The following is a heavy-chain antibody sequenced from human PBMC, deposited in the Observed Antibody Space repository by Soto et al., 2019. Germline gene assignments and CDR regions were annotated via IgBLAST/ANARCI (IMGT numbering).Heavy chain of an antibody. V-gene: IGHV2-5*02. J-gene: IGHJ5*02. CDR3: PRRLPGYGSSTCCYTEYNWFDR. CDR2: IYWDDDK. D-gene: IGHD2-2*02. CDR1: GFSLSTSGVG. Sequence: QITLKESGPTLVKPTQTLTLTCTFSGFSLSTSGVGVGWIRQPPGKALEWLALIYWDDDKRYSPSLKSRLTITKDTSKNQVVLTMTTINPVDTDTYYCPRRLPGYGSSTCCYTEYNWFDRWGQETLLTVSS.